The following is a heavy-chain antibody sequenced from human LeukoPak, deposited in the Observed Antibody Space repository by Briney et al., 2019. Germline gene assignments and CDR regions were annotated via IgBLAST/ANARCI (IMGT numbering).Heavy chain of an antibody. D-gene: IGHD2-2*01. CDR1: GGSISSYN. CDR3: ARVGIVVVPAALEDAFDI. Sequence: SETLSLTCSVSGGSISSYNWSWIRQPPGKGLEWIGNIYYSGSTNYNPSLKSRVTISVDKSKDQFSLKLSSVTAADTAVYYCARVGIVVVPAALEDAFDIWGQGTMVTVSS. J-gene: IGHJ3*02. V-gene: IGHV4-59*12. CDR2: IYYSGST.